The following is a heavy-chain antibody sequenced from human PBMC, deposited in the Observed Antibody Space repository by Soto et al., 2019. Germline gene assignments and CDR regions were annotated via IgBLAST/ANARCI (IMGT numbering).Heavy chain of an antibody. J-gene: IGHJ6*02. CDR1: RFPFSSYG. D-gene: IGHD4-17*01. CDR3: AKDRSSYGDYMYYSSAMDV. CDR2: TSFDGGKK. Sequence: QVQLVESGGGVVQPGRSLRLSCAASRFPFSSYGMHWVRQAPGKGLEWVALTSFDGGKKYYADSVRGRFAISRDNSKNTLYLQMNSLRTEDTAVYYCAKDRSSYGDYMYYSSAMDVWGQWTKVTGSS. V-gene: IGHV3-30*18.